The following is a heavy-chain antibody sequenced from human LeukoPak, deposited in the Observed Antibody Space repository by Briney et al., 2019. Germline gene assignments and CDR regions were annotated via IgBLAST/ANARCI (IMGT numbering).Heavy chain of an antibody. Sequence: GGSLRLSCAASRFTLSHYTMSWVRQAPGKGLEWVSAISGGGESTYNADSVKGRFIISRDNSKNTLYLQMNSLRAEDTAVYYCAKGEGGSCSSSSCSTYFDYWGQGTLVTVSS. CDR1: RFTLSHYT. V-gene: IGHV3-23*01. J-gene: IGHJ4*02. CDR2: ISGGGEST. D-gene: IGHD2-15*01. CDR3: AKGEGGSCSSSSCSTYFDY.